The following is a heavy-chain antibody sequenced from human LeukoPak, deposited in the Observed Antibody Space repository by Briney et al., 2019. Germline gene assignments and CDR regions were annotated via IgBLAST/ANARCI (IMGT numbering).Heavy chain of an antibody. D-gene: IGHD3-22*01. CDR2: ISSSGSTI. Sequence: GGSLRLSCAASGFTFSDYYMSWIRQAPGKGLEWVSYISSSGSTIYYADSVKGRFTISRDNAKNSLYLQMNSLRAEDTAVYYCAKEVFPYYYDSSGYSRQTFDYWGQGTLVTVSS. J-gene: IGHJ4*02. CDR3: AKEVFPYYYDSSGYSRQTFDY. V-gene: IGHV3-11*01. CDR1: GFTFSDYY.